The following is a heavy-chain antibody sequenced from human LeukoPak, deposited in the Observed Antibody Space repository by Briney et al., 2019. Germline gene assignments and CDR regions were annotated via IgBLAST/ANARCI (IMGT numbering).Heavy chain of an antibody. V-gene: IGHV4-4*07. Sequence: PSETLSLTCTVSGGSISRYYRSWIRQPAGKGLEWIGRIYTSGGTNYNPSLKSRVTMSVDTSKNQFSLKLSSVTAADTAVYYCARGAIGKGYSDYSGQGTLVTVSS. CDR3: ARGAIGKGYSDY. CDR1: GGSISRYY. D-gene: IGHD3-22*01. CDR2: IYTSGGT. J-gene: IGHJ4*02.